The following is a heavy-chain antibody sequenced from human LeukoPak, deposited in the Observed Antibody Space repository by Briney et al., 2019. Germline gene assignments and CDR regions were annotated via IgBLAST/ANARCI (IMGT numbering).Heavy chain of an antibody. V-gene: IGHV3-74*01. Sequence: GGSLRLFCAASGFTFSSYWMHWVRQAPGKGLVWVSHINSDVSSTNYADSVKGRFTISRDNAKNTLYLQMNSLRAEDTAVYYCASGRWSDYLDYWGQGTLVTVSS. CDR2: INSDVSST. CDR1: GFTFSSYW. D-gene: IGHD3-3*01. J-gene: IGHJ4*02. CDR3: ASGRWSDYLDY.